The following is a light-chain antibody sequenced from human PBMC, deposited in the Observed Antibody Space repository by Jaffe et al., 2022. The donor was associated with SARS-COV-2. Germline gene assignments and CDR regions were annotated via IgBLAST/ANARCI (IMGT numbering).Light chain of an antibody. Sequence: EIVLTQSPGTLSLAPGERATLSCRASQTVTNKLLAWYQQKPGQAPRLLMFDVSTRATGIPDRFSGSGSGTDFTLTISRLEPEDFAVYYCQHYVKSPVTFGGGTTVEMK. CDR3: QHYVKSPVT. V-gene: IGKV3-20*01. CDR1: QTVTNKL. CDR2: DVS. J-gene: IGKJ4*01.